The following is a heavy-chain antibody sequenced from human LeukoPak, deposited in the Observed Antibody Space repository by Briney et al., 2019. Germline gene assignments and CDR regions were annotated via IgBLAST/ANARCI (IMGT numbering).Heavy chain of an antibody. CDR3: ASGPITIFGAFDY. D-gene: IGHD3-3*01. V-gene: IGHV3-48*03. CDR2: ISGSGNTI. CDR1: GFTFSNYE. J-gene: IGHJ4*02. Sequence: GGSLRLSCAASGFTFSNYEMNWVRQAPGKGLEWVSYISGSGNTIYDADSVKGRFTISRDNAKNSLYLQMNCLGAEDTAVYYCASGPITIFGAFDYWGQGTLVTVSS.